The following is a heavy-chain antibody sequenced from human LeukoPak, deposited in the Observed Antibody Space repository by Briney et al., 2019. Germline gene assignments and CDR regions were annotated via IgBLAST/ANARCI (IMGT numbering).Heavy chain of an antibody. Sequence: GGSLRLSCAASGFTLNSYLMSWVRQAPGRGLEWVANIKKDGSEESYLDSVKGRFTVSRDNAKDSLFLQMNSLRGEDTAVYYCARSNPNKNALDLWGQGTMVTISS. CDR3: ARSNPNKNALDL. CDR2: IKKDGSEE. CDR1: GFTLNSYL. J-gene: IGHJ3*01. D-gene: IGHD1-14*01. V-gene: IGHV3-7*01.